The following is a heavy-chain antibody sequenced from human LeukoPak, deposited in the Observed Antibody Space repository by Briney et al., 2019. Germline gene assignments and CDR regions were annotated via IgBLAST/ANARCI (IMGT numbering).Heavy chain of an antibody. CDR2: FSGSGGST. Sequence: PGGSLRLSCAASGFTFSMYWMNWVRQAPGKGLEWVSAFSGSGGSTYYADSVKGRFTISRDNSKSTLYLQMNSLRAEDTAVYYCAKSSPPPLRYWGQGTLDTVSS. CDR3: AKSSPPPLRY. V-gene: IGHV3-23*01. CDR1: GFTFSMYW. J-gene: IGHJ4*02.